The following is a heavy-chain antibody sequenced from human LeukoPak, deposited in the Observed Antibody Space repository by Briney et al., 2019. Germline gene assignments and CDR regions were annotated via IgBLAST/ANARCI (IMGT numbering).Heavy chain of an antibody. CDR2: IYYTGST. V-gene: IGHV4-39*01. Sequence: SETLSLTCSVSGGSISSARYYWGWIRQSPGKGLEWIGSIYYTGSTYYNPSLKSRVTISVDTSKNQFSLKLSSVTAADTAVYYCARHASIAVDAQFDPWGQGTLVTVSS. CDR3: ARHASIAVDAQFDP. D-gene: IGHD6-19*01. J-gene: IGHJ5*02. CDR1: GGSISSARYY.